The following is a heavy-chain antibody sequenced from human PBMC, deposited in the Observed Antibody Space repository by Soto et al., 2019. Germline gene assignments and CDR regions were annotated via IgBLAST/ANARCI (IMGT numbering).Heavy chain of an antibody. CDR3: ATPSGVGATSIFDY. J-gene: IGHJ4*02. CDR1: GGTFSSYA. Sequence: QVQLVQSGAEVKKPGSSVKVSCKASGGTFSSYAISWVRQAPGQGLEWMGGIIPIFGTANYAQKFQGRVTITADESTSECYMELSSLRSEDTAVYYCATPSGVGATSIFDYWGQGTLVTVSS. CDR2: IIPIFGTA. V-gene: IGHV1-69*01. D-gene: IGHD1-26*01.